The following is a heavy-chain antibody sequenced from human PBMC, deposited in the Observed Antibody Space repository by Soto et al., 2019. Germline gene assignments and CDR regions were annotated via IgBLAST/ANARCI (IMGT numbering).Heavy chain of an antibody. D-gene: IGHD3-22*01. CDR2: ISGSGGST. CDR3: AKAPPLGYDSSGYYLDY. J-gene: IGHJ4*02. V-gene: IGHV3-23*01. CDR1: GFTFSSYA. Sequence: GGSLRLSCAASGFTFSSYAMSWVRQAPGKGLEWVSAISGSGGSTYYADSVKGRFTISRDNSKNTLYLQMNSLRAEDTAVYYCAKAPPLGYDSSGYYLDYWGQGTLVTVSS.